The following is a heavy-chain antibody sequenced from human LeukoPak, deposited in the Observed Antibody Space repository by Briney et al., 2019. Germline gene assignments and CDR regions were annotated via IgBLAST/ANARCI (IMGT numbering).Heavy chain of an antibody. Sequence: PGGSLRLSCAASGFTFSNYIMNWVRQAPGKGLEWVSSISSSGSYIYYADSVKGRFTISRDNAKNSLYLQMNSLRAEDTAVYYCARVVRSSWYGGIDYWGQGTLVTVSS. CDR2: ISSSGSYI. CDR3: ARVVRSSWYGGIDY. CDR1: GFTFSNYI. D-gene: IGHD6-13*01. J-gene: IGHJ4*02. V-gene: IGHV3-21*01.